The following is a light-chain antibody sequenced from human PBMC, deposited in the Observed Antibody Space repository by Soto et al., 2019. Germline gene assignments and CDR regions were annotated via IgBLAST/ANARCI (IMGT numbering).Light chain of an antibody. Sequence: EIVLTQSPGTLSLSPGERATLSCRASQSVSSNYLAWYQQKPGQAPRLLIYGASSRATGIPERFSGSGSGTDLTLTISRLEPEDFAVYYCQQYGTSPLTFGGGTKVEIK. CDR2: GAS. CDR3: QQYGTSPLT. J-gene: IGKJ4*01. CDR1: QSVSSNY. V-gene: IGKV3-20*01.